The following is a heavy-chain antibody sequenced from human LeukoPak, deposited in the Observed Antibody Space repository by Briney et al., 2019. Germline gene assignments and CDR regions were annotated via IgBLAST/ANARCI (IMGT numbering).Heavy chain of an antibody. CDR3: ARVGASIAAQLYYMDV. CDR2: IYYSGST. J-gene: IGHJ6*03. Sequence: SETLSLTCTVSGGSISSYYWSWIRQPPGKGLEWIGYIYYSGSTNYNPSLKSRITISVDTSKNQFSLNLSSVTAADTAVYYCARVGASIAAQLYYMDVWGKGTTVTVSS. CDR1: GGSISSYY. V-gene: IGHV4-59*01. D-gene: IGHD6-6*01.